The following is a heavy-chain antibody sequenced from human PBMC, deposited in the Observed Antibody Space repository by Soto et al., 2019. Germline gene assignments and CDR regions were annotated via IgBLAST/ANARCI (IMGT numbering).Heavy chain of an antibody. D-gene: IGHD2-8*02. CDR1: GGTFSIYG. V-gene: IGHV1-69*01. J-gene: IGHJ6*02. Sequence: QVQLVQSGAEVKKTGSSVKVSCKASGGTFSIYGFSWVRQAPGQGPEWIGGIIPILTTPNYAQKFQGRVTSVADESTTTVYMELSSLKVEDTAVYYCATSVGIAPTGEDGMDVWGQGTSVTVSS. CDR3: ATSVGIAPTGEDGMDV. CDR2: IIPILTTP.